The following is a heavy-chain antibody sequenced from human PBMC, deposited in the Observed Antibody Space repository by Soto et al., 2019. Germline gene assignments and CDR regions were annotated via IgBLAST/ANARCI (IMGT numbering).Heavy chain of an antibody. CDR2: ISTYNGDT. J-gene: IGHJ6*02. D-gene: IGHD3-22*01. CDR3: ARGGYYDSSGARNYHYYGMDV. CDR1: GYTFTRSG. V-gene: IGHV1-18*01. Sequence: ASVKVSCKASGYTFTRSGISWVRQAPGQGLEWMGWISTYNGDTNYAQTLQGRVTMTTDTSTRTAYMDIRGLRSDDTAIYYCARGGYYDSSGARNYHYYGMDVWGQGTTVTVSS.